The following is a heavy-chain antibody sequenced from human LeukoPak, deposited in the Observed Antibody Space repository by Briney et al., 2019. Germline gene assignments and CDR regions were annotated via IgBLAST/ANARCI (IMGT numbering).Heavy chain of an antibody. CDR1: GFTVSSSY. D-gene: IGHD6-25*01. Sequence: PGGSLRLSCAASGFTVSSSYMNWVRQAPGKGLEWVSVIYSGGSTYYADSVKGRFTISRDNSKNTLYLQMNSLRAEDTAVYYCATDRAGGYGGYYFDYWGQGTLVTVSS. CDR2: IYSGGST. J-gene: IGHJ4*02. CDR3: ATDRAGGYGGYYFDY. V-gene: IGHV3-53*01.